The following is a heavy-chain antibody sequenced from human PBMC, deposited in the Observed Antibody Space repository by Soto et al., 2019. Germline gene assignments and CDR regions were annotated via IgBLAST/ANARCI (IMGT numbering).Heavy chain of an antibody. CDR3: ARVAGAGGGTFNWFAP. Sequence: QLQLQESGPGLVKPSETLSLTCTVSGGSISSSSYYWGWIRQPPGKGLEWIGSLFYSGSTYYNPSLKGRLTISVYTSKNQFSPKLSSLTAVDTAVYYCARVAGAGGGTFNWFAPWGQGTLVTVSS. V-gene: IGHV4-39*01. CDR2: LFYSGST. J-gene: IGHJ5*02. D-gene: IGHD6-13*01. CDR1: GGSISSSSYY.